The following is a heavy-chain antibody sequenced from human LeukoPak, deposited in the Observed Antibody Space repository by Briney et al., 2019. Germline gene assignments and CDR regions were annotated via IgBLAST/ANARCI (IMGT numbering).Heavy chain of an antibody. Sequence: GGSLRLSCLASGSTFSDFAMNWVRQAPGKGLEWVSHVGGGRANTYYADSVKGRFTISRDDSKSTLYLHLTSLRADDTAVYFCAKDMVQRNAVSDPFDIWGQGTMVTVSS. CDR3: AKDMVQRNAVSDPFDI. J-gene: IGHJ3*02. CDR1: GSTFSDFA. CDR2: VGGGRANT. D-gene: IGHD3-10*01. V-gene: IGHV3-23*01.